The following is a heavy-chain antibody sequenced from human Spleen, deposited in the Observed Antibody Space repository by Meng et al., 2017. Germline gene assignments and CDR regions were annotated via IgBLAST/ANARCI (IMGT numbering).Heavy chain of an antibody. J-gene: IGHJ4*02. D-gene: IGHD6-13*01. CDR1: GYTVTAYW. V-gene: IGHV1-2*06. CDR3: VRDEDISAAGKLFGDY. CDR2: IDPRSGDT. Sequence: QVQRVQSGAEVKTPGASVKVSCKPAGYTVTAYWLHWVRQAPGQGLDWMGRIDPRSGDTQYAQKFQGRVTMTRDTSISTTYMELSRLRSDDTAVYYCVRDEDISAAGKLFGDYWGQGTLVTVSS.